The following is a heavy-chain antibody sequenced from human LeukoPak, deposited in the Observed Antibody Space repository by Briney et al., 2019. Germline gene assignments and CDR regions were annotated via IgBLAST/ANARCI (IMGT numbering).Heavy chain of an antibody. J-gene: IGHJ3*02. D-gene: IGHD3-3*01. CDR2: ISAYNGNT. Sequence: ASVKVSCKASGYTFTSYGISWVRQAPGQGLEWMGWISAYNGNTNYAQKLQGRVTMTTDTSTSTAYMELRSLRSDDTAVYYCATVFGVVIPDAFDIWGQGTMVTVSS. V-gene: IGHV1-18*01. CDR1: GYTFTSYG. CDR3: ATVFGVVIPDAFDI.